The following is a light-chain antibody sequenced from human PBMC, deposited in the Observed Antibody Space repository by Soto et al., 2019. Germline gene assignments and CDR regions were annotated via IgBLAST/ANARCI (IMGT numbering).Light chain of an antibody. CDR2: DVS. CDR1: SSDVGGYNY. Sequence: SALTQPASVSGSPGHSITISCTGTSSDVGGYNYVSWYQQHPGKAPKLMIYDVSNRPSGVSNRFSGSKSGNTASLTISGLQAEDEADYYCSSYTSSSSRVFGTGTKVTVL. V-gene: IGLV2-14*01. CDR3: SSYTSSSSRV. J-gene: IGLJ1*01.